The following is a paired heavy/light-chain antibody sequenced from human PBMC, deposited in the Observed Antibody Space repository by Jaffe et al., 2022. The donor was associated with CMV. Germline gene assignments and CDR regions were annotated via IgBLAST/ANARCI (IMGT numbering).Light chain of an antibody. V-gene: IGKV4-1*01. J-gene: IGKJ1*01. Sequence: DIVMTQSPDSLAVSLGERATINCKSSQSVLYSSNKKNYLVWYQQKPGQPPKLLIDFASTRESGVPDRFSGSGSGTDFTLTISSLQAEDVAVYYCQQYYDTPWTFGQGTKVEIK. CDR3: QQYYDTPWT. CDR2: FAS. CDR1: QSVLYSSNKKNY.
Heavy chain of an antibody. D-gene: IGHD2-8*02. J-gene: IGHJ5*02. V-gene: IGHV4-39*01. Sequence: QLQLQESGPGLVKPSETLSLTCTVSGGSISSNSYYWGWIRQPPERGLEWIGNIYYSGSTYYNPSLNSRVTISIDTSKSQFSLRLSSVTAADTAVYYCARHDFTRNWWSFFDPWGQGTLVTVSS. CDR3: ARHDFTRNWWSFFDP. CDR2: IYYSGST. CDR1: GGSISSNSYY.